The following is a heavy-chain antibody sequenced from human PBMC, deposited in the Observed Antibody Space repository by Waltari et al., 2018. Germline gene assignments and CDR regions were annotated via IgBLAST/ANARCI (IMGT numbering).Heavy chain of an antibody. CDR1: GGSISSSY. J-gene: IGHJ6*02. CDR2: IYTSGST. Sequence: QVQLQESGPGLVKPSETLSLTCTVSGGSISSSYWIWTRTPAGKGLGWIGRIYTSGSTNYNPSLKSRVTMSVDTSKNQFSLKLSSVTAADTAVYYCARDREVVAATYYYYYGMDVWGQGTTVTVSS. D-gene: IGHD2-15*01. V-gene: IGHV4-4*07. CDR3: ARDREVVAATYYYYYGMDV.